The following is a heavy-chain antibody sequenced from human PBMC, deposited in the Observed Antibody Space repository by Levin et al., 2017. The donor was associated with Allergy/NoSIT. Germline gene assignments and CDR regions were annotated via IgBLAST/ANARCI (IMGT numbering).Heavy chain of an antibody. D-gene: IGHD1-26*01. CDR1: GFTFSSYS. CDR2: ISSSSSYI. Sequence: GGSLRLSCAASGFTFSSYSMNWVRQAPGKGLEWVSSISSSSSYIYYADSVKGRFTISRDNAKNSLYLQMNSLRAEDTAVYYCARASGSYANGMDVWGQGTTVTVSS. J-gene: IGHJ6*02. V-gene: IGHV3-21*01. CDR3: ARASGSYANGMDV.